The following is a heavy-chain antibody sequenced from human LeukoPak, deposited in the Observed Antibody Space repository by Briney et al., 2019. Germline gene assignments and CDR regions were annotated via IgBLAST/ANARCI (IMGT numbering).Heavy chain of an antibody. Sequence: ASVKVSCKASRYTFTRYYMHWVRQAPGQGLEWMGWINPNSGGTNYAQKFQGRVTMPWTTSISTAYMALSRLRFDDTAVYYCARKEYYYDSSGYPDAFDIWGQGTMVTVSS. CDR3: ARKEYYYDSSGYPDAFDI. D-gene: IGHD3-22*01. CDR1: RYTFTRYY. V-gene: IGHV1-2*02. CDR2: INPNSGGT. J-gene: IGHJ3*02.